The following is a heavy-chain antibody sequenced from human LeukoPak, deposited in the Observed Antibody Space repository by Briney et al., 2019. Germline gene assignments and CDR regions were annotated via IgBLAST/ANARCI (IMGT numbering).Heavy chain of an antibody. CDR2: IYSGGNT. D-gene: IGHD2-2*01. V-gene: IGHV3-66*01. CDR3: ARAIVPAATLH. CDR1: GGSISSYY. Sequence: ETLSLTCTVSGGSISSYYWSWVRQAPGKGLEWVSVIYSGGNTYYADSVKGRFTISRDNSKNTLYLQMNSLRAEDTAVYYCARAIVPAATLHWGQGTLVTVSS. J-gene: IGHJ4*02.